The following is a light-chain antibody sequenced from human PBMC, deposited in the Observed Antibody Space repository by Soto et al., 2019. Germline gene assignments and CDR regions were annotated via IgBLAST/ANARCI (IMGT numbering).Light chain of an antibody. CDR3: QQYGNSPYT. CDR2: GAS. J-gene: IGKJ2*01. Sequence: EIVLTQSPDTLSLSPGEIATLSCRASQRIYSTYLAWYQQKAGQAPSLLIFGASTRAAGIPDRFSGSGSATDFTLTISSLEPEDFAVYYCQQYGNSPYTFGQGTKLEIK. CDR1: QRIYSTY. V-gene: IGKV3-20*01.